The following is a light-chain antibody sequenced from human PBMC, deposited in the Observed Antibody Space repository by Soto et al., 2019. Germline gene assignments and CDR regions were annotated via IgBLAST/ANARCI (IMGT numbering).Light chain of an antibody. CDR3: QQYETFSGT. CDR1: QGISSG. V-gene: IGKV1-5*01. J-gene: IGKJ1*01. Sequence: DIQMTQSPSTLSASEGDRVTITGRASQGISSGLSWDQQKPGNAPKVLIYDASALPRGVPSRFSGSGSGTKFPLTIASLQPDDFATYYCQQYETFSGTFGPGTKVDI. CDR2: DAS.